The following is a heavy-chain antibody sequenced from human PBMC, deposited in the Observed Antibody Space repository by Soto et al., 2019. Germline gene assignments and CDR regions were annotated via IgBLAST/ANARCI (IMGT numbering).Heavy chain of an antibody. CDR1: GCTFSSYT. D-gene: IGHD3-10*01. Sequence: QVQLVQSGAEVKKPESSVKVSCKASGCTFSSYTIIWVRQAPGQGLEWMGSIIPSLGIANYAQKVQGRVTITADKSTSPAYMKMSSLRAEATAVYYGARCCRVTMVRGTPIGYWGQGTLVTVSS. V-gene: IGHV1-69*02. J-gene: IGHJ4*02. CDR3: ARCCRVTMVRGTPIGY. CDR2: IIPSLGIA.